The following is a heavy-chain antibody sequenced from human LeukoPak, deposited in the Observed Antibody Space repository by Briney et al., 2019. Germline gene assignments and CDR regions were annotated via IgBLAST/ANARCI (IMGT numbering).Heavy chain of an antibody. CDR3: ARGKGAVAGTRYNWFDP. Sequence: ASVKVSCKASGYTFTSYDINWVRQATGQGLEWMGWMNPNSGNTGYAQKFQGRVTITRNTSISTAYMELSSLRSEDTAVYYCARGKGAVAGTRYNWFDPWGQGTLVTISS. D-gene: IGHD6-19*01. CDR1: GYTFTSYD. V-gene: IGHV1-8*03. CDR2: MNPNSGNT. J-gene: IGHJ5*02.